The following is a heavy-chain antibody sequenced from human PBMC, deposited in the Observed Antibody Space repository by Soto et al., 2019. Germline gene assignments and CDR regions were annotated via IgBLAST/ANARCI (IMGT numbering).Heavy chain of an antibody. V-gene: IGHV4-59*01. CDR3: ATYGSGSRIETYYYYGMDV. Sequence: KPSETLSLTCTVSGGSISSYYWSWIRQPPGKGLEWIGYIYYSGSTNYNPSLKSRVTISVDTSKNQFSLKLSSVTAADTAVYYCATYGSGSRIETYYYYGMDVWGQGTTVTVSS. J-gene: IGHJ6*02. CDR1: GGSISSYY. D-gene: IGHD3-10*01. CDR2: IYYSGST.